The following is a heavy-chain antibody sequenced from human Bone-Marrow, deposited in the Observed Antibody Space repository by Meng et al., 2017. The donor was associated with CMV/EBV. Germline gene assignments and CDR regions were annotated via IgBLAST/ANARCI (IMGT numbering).Heavy chain of an antibody. CDR3: ARPRQTYTTSSPFDY. J-gene: IGHJ4*02. D-gene: IGHD1-26*01. CDR1: GGTFSSYA. V-gene: IGHV1-18*01. CDR2: ISAYNGNT. Sequence: ASVKVSCKASGGTFSSYAISWVRQAPGQGLEWMGWISAYNGNTNYAQKLQGRVTMTTDTSTSTAYMELRSLRSDDTAVYYCARPRQTYTTSSPFDYWGQGTLVTVSS.